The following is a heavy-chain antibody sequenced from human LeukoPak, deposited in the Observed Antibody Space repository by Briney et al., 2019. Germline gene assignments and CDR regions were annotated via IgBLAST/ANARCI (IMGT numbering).Heavy chain of an antibody. CDR1: GGSISDYY. Sequence: SETLSLTCTVSGGSISDYYWSWIRQPPGKGLEWIGYIYYSGRTNYNPSLKSRVTISVDTSKNQFSLKVRSVTAADTAVYYCAMTYYFDSSGYYKLDYWGQGTLVTVSS. D-gene: IGHD3-22*01. CDR2: IYYSGRT. V-gene: IGHV4-59*01. CDR3: AMTYYFDSSGYYKLDY. J-gene: IGHJ4*02.